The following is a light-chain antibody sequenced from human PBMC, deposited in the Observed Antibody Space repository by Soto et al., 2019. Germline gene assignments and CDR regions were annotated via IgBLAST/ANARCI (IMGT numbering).Light chain of an antibody. CDR1: NSDIGGYDY. CDR2: EVS. Sequence: QSALTQPRSVSGSPGQSVTVSCTGTNSDIGGYDYVSWYQQHPDKAPKLVIYEVSNRPSGVSNRFSGSKSGNTASLTISGLQAEDEADYYCTSYTPTNTLVFGGGTKVTVL. J-gene: IGLJ2*01. V-gene: IGLV2-14*01. CDR3: TSYTPTNTLV.